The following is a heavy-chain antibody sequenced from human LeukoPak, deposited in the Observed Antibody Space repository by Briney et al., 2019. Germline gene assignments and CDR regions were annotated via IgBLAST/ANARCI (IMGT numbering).Heavy chain of an antibody. Sequence: SGGSLRLSCAASGLTVSSNYMSWVRQAPGKGLEWVSVIYGGGSTYYADSVKGRFTISRDTFKNTLYLQINSLRGEDTAVYYCAKGESITSAWFDSWGQGTLVTVSS. CDR3: AKGESITSAWFDS. D-gene: IGHD5-24*01. V-gene: IGHV3-53*05. CDR2: IYGGGST. J-gene: IGHJ5*01. CDR1: GLTVSSNY.